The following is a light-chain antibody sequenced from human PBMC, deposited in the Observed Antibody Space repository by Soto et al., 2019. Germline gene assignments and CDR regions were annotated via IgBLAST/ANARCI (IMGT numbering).Light chain of an antibody. V-gene: IGKV3-15*01. Sequence: EIVMTQSPATLSVSPGERATLSCRASQSVSSDLVWYQQKAGQAPRLLIYDTSTRATGIPARFSGSGSGTEFTLTISSLQSEDSAVYHCQQYNKWPLTVGGGTKVEIK. CDR3: QQYNKWPLT. J-gene: IGKJ4*01. CDR1: QSVSSD. CDR2: DTS.